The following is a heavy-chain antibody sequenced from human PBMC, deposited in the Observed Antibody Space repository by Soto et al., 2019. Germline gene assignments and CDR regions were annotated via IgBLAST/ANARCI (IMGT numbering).Heavy chain of an antibody. J-gene: IGHJ5*02. CDR3: ARRPRRPGYSSSWHNNWFDP. Sequence: SSETLSLTCAVYGGSFSGYYWSWIRQPPGKGLEWIGEINHSGSTNYNPSLKSRVTISVDTSKNQFSLKLSSVTAADTAVYYCARRPRRPGYSSSWHNNWFDPWGQGTLVTVSS. D-gene: IGHD6-13*01. CDR1: GGSFSGYY. CDR2: INHSGST. V-gene: IGHV4-34*01.